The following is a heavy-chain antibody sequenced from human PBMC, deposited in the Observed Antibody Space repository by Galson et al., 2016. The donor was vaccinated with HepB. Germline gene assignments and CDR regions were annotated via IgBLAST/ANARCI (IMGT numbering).Heavy chain of an antibody. CDR3: SPLPTGQQPYYFDH. V-gene: IGHV3-23*01. D-gene: IGHD6-13*01. J-gene: IGHJ4*02. CDR1: GFIFSNYA. Sequence: SLRLSCAASGFIFSNYAMSWVRQAPGKGLEWVSGLLGGGDTTYYAESVKGRFTISRDNSKNTLYLQMHRLRIEDTGVYYCSPLPTGQQPYYFDHWGQGTLVTVSS. CDR2: LLGGGDTT.